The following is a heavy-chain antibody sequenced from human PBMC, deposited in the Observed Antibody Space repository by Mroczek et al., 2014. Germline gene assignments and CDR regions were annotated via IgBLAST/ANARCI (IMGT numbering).Heavy chain of an antibody. V-gene: IGHV1-8*01. Sequence: VQLVQSGAEVKKPGVSVKVSCKASGYTFTSYDINWVRQATGQGLEWMGWMNPNSGNTGYAQKFQGRVTMTRNTSISTAYMELSSLRSEDTAVYYCARGGFLEWLPPSLAYYYYMDVWGKGTTVTVSS. CDR2: MNPNSGNT. J-gene: IGHJ6*03. CDR3: ARGGFLEWLPPSLAYYYYMDV. D-gene: IGHD3-3*01. CDR1: GYTFTSYD.